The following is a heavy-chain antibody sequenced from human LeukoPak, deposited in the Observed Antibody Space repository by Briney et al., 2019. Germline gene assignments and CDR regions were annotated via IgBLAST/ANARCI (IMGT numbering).Heavy chain of an antibody. CDR2: ISGSSSYI. Sequence: GGSLRLSCAASGFTFSSYSMNWVRQAPGKGLEWVSSISGSSSYIYYADSVKGRFTISRDNAKNSLYLQMNSLRAEDTVVYYCVRDYAPDYWGQGTLVTVSS. J-gene: IGHJ4*02. CDR1: GFTFSSYS. V-gene: IGHV3-21*01. D-gene: IGHD4-17*01. CDR3: VRDYAPDY.